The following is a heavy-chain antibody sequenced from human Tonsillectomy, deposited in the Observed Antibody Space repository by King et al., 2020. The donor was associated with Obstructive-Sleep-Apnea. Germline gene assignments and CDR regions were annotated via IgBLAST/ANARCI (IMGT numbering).Heavy chain of an antibody. D-gene: IGHD2-2*01. CDR2: IYYSGST. CDR1: GGSISTYY. Sequence: QLQESGPGLVKPSETLSLTCTVSGGSISTYYWSWIRHPPGQGLEWIGYIYYSGSTNYNPSLKRRVTISVDTSKTQFSLKLSSVTAADTAVYYCARTGVVPAADFQHWGQGTLVTVSS. V-gene: IGHV4-59*01. J-gene: IGHJ1*01. CDR3: ARTGVVPAADFQH.